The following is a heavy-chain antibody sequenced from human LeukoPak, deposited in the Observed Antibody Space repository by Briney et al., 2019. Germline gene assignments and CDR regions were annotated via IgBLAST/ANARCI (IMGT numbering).Heavy chain of an antibody. CDR2: IYSGGST. J-gene: IGHJ3*02. CDR3: ATSSLLWFGARAFDI. V-gene: IGHV3-66*01. Sequence: PGGSLRLSCAASGFTVSSNYMSWVRQAPGKGLEWGSVIYSGGSTYYADSVNGRFTISRDNSKNTLYLQMNSLRAEDTAVYYCATSSLLWFGARAFDIWGQGTMVTVSS. D-gene: IGHD3-10*01. CDR1: GFTVSSNY.